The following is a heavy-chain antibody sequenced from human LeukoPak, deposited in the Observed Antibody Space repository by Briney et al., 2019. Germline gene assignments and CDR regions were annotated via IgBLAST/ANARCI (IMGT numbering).Heavy chain of an antibody. D-gene: IGHD4-23*01. CDR3: AXMGVVGNPFDY. CDR1: GGSISSYY. CDR2: IYTSGSX. Sequence: PSETLSLTCTVSGGSISSYYWSWIRQPAGKGLEWIGRIYTSGSXXXXXXLXXXVTISVDTSKNQFSLELSSVTAADTAVYYCAXMGVVGNPFDYWGQGTLVTVSS. V-gene: IGHV4-4*07. J-gene: IGHJ4*02.